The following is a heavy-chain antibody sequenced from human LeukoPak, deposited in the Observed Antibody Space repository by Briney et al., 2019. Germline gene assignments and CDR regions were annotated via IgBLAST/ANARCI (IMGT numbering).Heavy chain of an antibody. Sequence: SETLSLTCAVYGGSFSGYYWTWIRQPPGKGLEWIGEINHSGDINYNPSLKSRLTISVDTSKNQFSLKLSSMTAADTAVYYCARGRRWWGQGALVTVSS. D-gene: IGHD5-24*01. CDR3: ARGRRW. CDR1: GGSFSGYY. CDR2: INHSGDI. V-gene: IGHV4-34*01. J-gene: IGHJ4*02.